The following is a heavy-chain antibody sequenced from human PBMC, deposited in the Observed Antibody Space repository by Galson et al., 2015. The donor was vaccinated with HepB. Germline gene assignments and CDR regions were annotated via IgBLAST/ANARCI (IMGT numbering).Heavy chain of an antibody. CDR3: ARAVRNQLLSEY. CDR1: GYTFTSYD. V-gene: IGHV1-8*01. J-gene: IGHJ4*02. Sequence: SVKVSCKASGYTFTSYDVTWVRQAPGQGLEWMGWMNPKSTNTGYARKFQGRVTMTGDTSMDTAYMELSSLTSEATAVYYCARAVRNQLLSEYWGQGTLVTVSS. CDR2: MNPKSTNT. D-gene: IGHD1-26*01.